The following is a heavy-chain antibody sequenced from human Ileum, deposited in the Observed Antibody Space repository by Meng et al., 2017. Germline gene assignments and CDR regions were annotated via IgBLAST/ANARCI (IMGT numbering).Heavy chain of an antibody. Sequence: VPLVEFGVDLVQPGGSLKLSCAASGFTFSDSSMHWVRQAPGKGLEWIGQIDHLGIAYYKPSLKSRVTMSIDQSKSQFSLRLTSVSAADTAVYYCARHGGYYQDFWGQGTLVTVSS. V-gene: IGHV4-4*02. CDR3: ARHGGYYQDF. D-gene: IGHD4-23*01. J-gene: IGHJ4*02. CDR2: IDHLGIA. CDR1: GFTFSDSS.